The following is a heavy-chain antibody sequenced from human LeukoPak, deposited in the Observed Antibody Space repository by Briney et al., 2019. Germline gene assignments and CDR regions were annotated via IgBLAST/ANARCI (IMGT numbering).Heavy chain of an antibody. CDR2: ISYSGST. CDR3: ARTLIFGVVIIFDY. J-gene: IGHJ4*02. V-gene: IGHV4-38-2*01. CDR1: GYSISSGYY. Sequence: SETLSLTCAVSGYSISSGYYWGWIRQSPGKGLEWIGSISYSGSTYYNPSLRNRITIFVDTSKNQFSLKLSSVTAADTAVYYCARTLIFGVVIIFDYWGQGTLVTVSS. D-gene: IGHD3-3*01.